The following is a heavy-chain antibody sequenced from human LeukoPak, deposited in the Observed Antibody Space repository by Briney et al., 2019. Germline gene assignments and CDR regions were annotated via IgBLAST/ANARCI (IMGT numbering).Heavy chain of an antibody. J-gene: IGHJ5*02. CDR1: GFTFSTYA. V-gene: IGHV3-30*04. CDR3: ARERLAATGTNSFDP. Sequence: GGSLRLSCAASGFTFSTYAMHWVRQAPGKGLEWVAVISYDGSNKYYADSVKGRFTISRDNSKNTLYLQMNSLRAEDMAVYYCARERLAATGTNSFDPWGQGTLVTVSS. D-gene: IGHD6-13*01. CDR2: ISYDGSNK.